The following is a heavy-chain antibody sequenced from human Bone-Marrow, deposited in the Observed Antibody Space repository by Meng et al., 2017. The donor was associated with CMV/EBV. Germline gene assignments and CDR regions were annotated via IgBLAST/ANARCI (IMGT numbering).Heavy chain of an antibody. J-gene: IGHJ6*01. CDR2: IYSGGSST. V-gene: IGHV3-23*03. D-gene: IGHD1-26*01. CDR3: AKAQGSYYPIYGMDV. CDR1: GFGFSGFQ. Sequence: GESLKISCAASGFGFSGFQMNWIRQAPGKGLEWVSVIYSGGSSTYYADSVKGRFTISRDNSKNTLYLQMNSLRAEDTAVYYCAKAQGSYYPIYGMDVWGQGTTVTVYS.